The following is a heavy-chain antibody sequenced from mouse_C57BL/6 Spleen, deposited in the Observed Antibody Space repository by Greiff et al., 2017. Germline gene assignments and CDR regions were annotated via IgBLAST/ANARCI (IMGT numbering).Heavy chain of an antibody. V-gene: IGHV1-55*01. J-gene: IGHJ2*01. CDR1: GYTFTSYW. CDR3: ARGSHYDGSSYGSFDY. Sequence: QVQLQQPGAELVKPGASVTMSCTASGYTFTSYWITWVKQRPGQGLEWFGDIYPGCGSTNYNAKFQSKGTLTVDTSSSTAYMQLSSLASEDSAVYYCARGSHYDGSSYGSFDYWGQGTTLTVSS. CDR2: IYPGCGST. D-gene: IGHD1-1*01.